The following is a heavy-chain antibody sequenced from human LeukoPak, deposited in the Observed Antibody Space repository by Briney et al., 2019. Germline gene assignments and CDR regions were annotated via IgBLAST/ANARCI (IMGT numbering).Heavy chain of an antibody. CDR1: GFTFSHYW. CDR2: INQVGSEK. V-gene: IGHV3-7*01. CDR3: VTRDYQTGY. Sequence: GGSLRLSCAASGFTFSHYWTTWVRQAPGEGLEWVANINQVGSEKYYVDSVKGRFTISRDNAKNSLYLQMNSLRAEDTAVYYCVTRDYQTGYWGQGALVTVSS. J-gene: IGHJ4*02. D-gene: IGHD2-15*01.